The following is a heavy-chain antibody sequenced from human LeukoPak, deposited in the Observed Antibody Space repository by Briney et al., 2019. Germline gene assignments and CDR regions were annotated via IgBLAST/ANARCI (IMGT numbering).Heavy chain of an antibody. J-gene: IGHJ4*02. V-gene: IGHV3-21*01. CDR1: GFTFSSYS. CDR2: ISSGSSYI. D-gene: IGHD1-20*01. CDR3: ARESITGHRDFDD. Sequence: GGSLRLSCAASGFTFSSYSMNWVRRAPGKGLEWVSSISSGSSYIYYADSVKGRFTISRDNAKNSLYLQMNSLRADDTALYSCARESITGHRDFDDWGQGTLVTVST.